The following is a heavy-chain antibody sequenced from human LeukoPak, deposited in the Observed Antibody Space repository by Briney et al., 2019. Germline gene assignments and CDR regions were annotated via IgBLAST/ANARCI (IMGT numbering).Heavy chain of an antibody. CDR3: ARSPQQRLDWFDP. J-gene: IGHJ5*02. CDR1: GGTFSSYA. V-gene: IGHV1-69*13. Sequence: SVKVSCKASGGTFSSYAISWVRQAPGQGLEWMGGIIPIFGTANYAQKFQGRVTITADESTSTAYMELSSLRSEDTAVYYCARSPQQRLDWFDPWGQGTLVTVSS. D-gene: IGHD6-25*01. CDR2: IIPIFGTA.